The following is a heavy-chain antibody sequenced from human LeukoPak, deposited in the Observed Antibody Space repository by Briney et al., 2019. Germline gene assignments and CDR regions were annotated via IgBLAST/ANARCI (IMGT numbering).Heavy chain of an antibody. CDR1: GFTVSSNY. CDR3: AKDLSTNPYYFDY. CDR2: ISGSGGST. Sequence: GGSLRLSCAASGFTVSSNYMSWVRQAPGKGLEWVSAISGSGGSTYYADSVKGRFTVSRDNSKNTLYLQMNSLRAEDTAVYYCAKDLSTNPYYFDYWGQGTLVTVSS. D-gene: IGHD1-14*01. V-gene: IGHV3-23*01. J-gene: IGHJ4*02.